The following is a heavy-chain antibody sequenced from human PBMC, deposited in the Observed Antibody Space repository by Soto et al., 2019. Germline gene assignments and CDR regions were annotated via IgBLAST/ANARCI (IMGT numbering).Heavy chain of an antibody. Sequence: GGSLRLSCAASGFTVSSNYMSWVRQAPGKGLEWVSVIYSGGSTYYADSGKGRFTISRDNSKNTLYLQMNSLRAEDTAVYYCARDRPHDFWSGSSDAFDIWGQGTMVTVSS. CDR1: GFTVSSNY. CDR3: ARDRPHDFWSGSSDAFDI. J-gene: IGHJ3*02. V-gene: IGHV3-66*01. CDR2: IYSGGST. D-gene: IGHD3-3*01.